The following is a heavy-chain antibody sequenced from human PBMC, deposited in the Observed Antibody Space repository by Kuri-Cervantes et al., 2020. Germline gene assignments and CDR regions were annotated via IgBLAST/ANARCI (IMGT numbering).Heavy chain of an antibody. D-gene: IGHD3-22*01. V-gene: IGHV4-34*01. CDR2: INHSGST. CDR1: GGSFSGYY. J-gene: IGHJ4*02. Sequence: SETLSLTCAVYGGSFSGYYWSWIRQPPGKGLEWIGEINHSGSTNYNPSLKSRVTISVDTSKNQFSLKLSPVTAADTAVYYCAREDRGYYDSSGYFDYWGQGTLVTVSS. CDR3: AREDRGYYDSSGYFDY.